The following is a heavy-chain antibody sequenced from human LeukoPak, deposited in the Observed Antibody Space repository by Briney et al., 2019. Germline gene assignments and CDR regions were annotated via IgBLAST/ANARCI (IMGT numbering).Heavy chain of an antibody. Sequence: GGSLRLSCAASGFTSINYAMNWVRQAPGKGLEWVSVLIGSSGSTDYADSVKGRFTISRDNAKNSLYLQMNSLRAEDTAVYYCARDFRPRGPIDYWGQGTLVTVSS. CDR1: GFTSINYA. D-gene: IGHD3-10*01. CDR2: LIGSSGST. CDR3: ARDFRPRGPIDY. V-gene: IGHV3-21*01. J-gene: IGHJ4*02.